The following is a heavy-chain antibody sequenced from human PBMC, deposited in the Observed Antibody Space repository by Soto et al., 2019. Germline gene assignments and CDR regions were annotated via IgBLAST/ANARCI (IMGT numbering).Heavy chain of an antibody. V-gene: IGHV5-51*01. CDR2: ISPGNSDT. CDR1: GYNFTSYW. J-gene: IGHJ6*02. Sequence: GESLKISCKGSGYNFTSYWIAWVRQMPGKGLEWMGTISPGNSDTRYSPPFQGRVTISADKSITTAHLQWSSLKASDTAMYYCARHYYYYGMDVWGQGTTVTVSS. CDR3: ARHYYYYGMDV.